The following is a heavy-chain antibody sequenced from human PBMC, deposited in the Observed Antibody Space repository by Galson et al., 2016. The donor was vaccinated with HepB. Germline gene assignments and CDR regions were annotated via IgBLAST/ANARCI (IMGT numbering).Heavy chain of an antibody. D-gene: IGHD3-22*01. CDR2: IYAGGTK. Sequence: SLRLSCSASGFTVSSNYMNWVRRPPGKGLEWVSVIYAGGTKYYADSVRGRFTISRDNSNNMLYLQMNSLRAEDTAVYYCAKSGGLYYYDSRAYYYPVYWGQGTLVTVPS. CDR3: AKSGGLYYYDSRAYYYPVY. CDR1: GFTVSSNY. J-gene: IGHJ4*02. V-gene: IGHV3-53*01.